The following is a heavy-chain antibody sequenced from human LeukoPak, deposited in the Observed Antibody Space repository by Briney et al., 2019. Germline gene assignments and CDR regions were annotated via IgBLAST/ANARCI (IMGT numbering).Heavy chain of an antibody. D-gene: IGHD3-22*01. Sequence: PGGSLGLSCAASGFTFNTYTMNWVRQAPGKGLEWVSYISGSSGIIDYADSVRGRFTISRDNAKNSLYLQMNSLRAEDTAVYYCARGSTYYESSSQVPFDYWGQGTLVTVSS. V-gene: IGHV3-48*01. CDR3: ARGSTYYESSSQVPFDY. J-gene: IGHJ4*02. CDR1: GFTFNTYT. CDR2: ISGSSGII.